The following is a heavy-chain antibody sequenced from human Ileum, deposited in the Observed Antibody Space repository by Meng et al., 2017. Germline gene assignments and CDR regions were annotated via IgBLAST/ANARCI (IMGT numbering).Heavy chain of an antibody. CDR2: IYHSGST. CDR3: ARVITMVRVDY. Sequence: SETLSLTCAVSGYSISSGYYWGWIRQPPGKGLEWIGSIYHSGSTYYNPSLKSRVTISVDPSKNPFSLKLGSVTAADTAVYYCARVITMVRVDYWGQGTLVTVSS. D-gene: IGHD3-10*01. CDR1: GYSISSGYY. J-gene: IGHJ4*02. V-gene: IGHV4-38-2*01.